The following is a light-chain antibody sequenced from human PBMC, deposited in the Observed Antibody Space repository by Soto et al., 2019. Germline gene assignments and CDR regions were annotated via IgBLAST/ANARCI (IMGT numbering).Light chain of an antibody. CDR1: QTISSN. CDR3: QQYNKWPSLT. CDR2: YAS. Sequence: EIVMTQSPATLSVSPGERATLSCRASQTISSNLVWYQQKPGNAPTLLIYYASTRATGVLPRFSGSGSGTEFTLTISSLQSEDVVVYYCQQYNKWPSLTFGGGTKVEIK. J-gene: IGKJ4*01. V-gene: IGKV3-15*01.